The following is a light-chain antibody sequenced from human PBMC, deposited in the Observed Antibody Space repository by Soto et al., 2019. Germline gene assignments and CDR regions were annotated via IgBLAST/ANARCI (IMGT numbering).Light chain of an antibody. Sequence: DIQLTQSPSFLSASVGDRVTITCRASQGISSYLAWYQQKPGKAPKLLIYAASNLQSGVPSRFSGSGSGTEFTLTISSLQPEDFATYYCQQLNSYPPFTFGPGTKVDI. CDR1: QGISSY. CDR2: AAS. CDR3: QQLNSYPPFT. V-gene: IGKV1-9*01. J-gene: IGKJ3*01.